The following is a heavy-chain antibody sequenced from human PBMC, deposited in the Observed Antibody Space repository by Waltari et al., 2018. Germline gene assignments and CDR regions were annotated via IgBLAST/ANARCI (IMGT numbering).Heavy chain of an antibody. CDR1: VFTFSRFW. CDR3: ASGSVAY. V-gene: IGHV3-7*01. J-gene: IGHJ4*02. CDR2: IKQDGSEK. Sequence: EVQLVESGGGLVQPGGSLRLSCAASVFTFSRFWMSWVRQAPGKGLEWWANIKQDGSEKYYVDSVKGRFTISRDNAKNSLYLQMNSLRAEDTAVYYCASGSVAYWGQGTLVTVSS. D-gene: IGHD2-21*01.